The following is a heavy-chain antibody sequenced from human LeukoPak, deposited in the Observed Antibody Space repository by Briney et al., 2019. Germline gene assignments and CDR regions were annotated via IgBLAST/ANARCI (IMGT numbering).Heavy chain of an antibody. V-gene: IGHV3-30*02. J-gene: IGHJ4*02. CDR2: IRYDGSNK. Sequence: GGSLRLSCAASGFTFSSYGMHWVRQAPGKGLEWVAFIRYDGSNKYYADSVKGRFTISRDNSKNTLYLQMNSLRAEDTAVYYCAKGYVWGSYRLDVDYWGQGTLVTVSS. CDR1: GFTFSSYG. D-gene: IGHD3-16*02. CDR3: AKGYVWGSYRLDVDY.